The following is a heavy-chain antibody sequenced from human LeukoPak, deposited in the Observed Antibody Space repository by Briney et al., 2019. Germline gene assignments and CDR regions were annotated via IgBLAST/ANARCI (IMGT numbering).Heavy chain of an antibody. CDR2: FDPEDGET. D-gene: IGHD5-18*01. Sequence: ASVKVSCKVSGYTLTELSMHWVRQAPGKGLEWMGGFDPEDGETIYAQKFQGRVTMTEDTSTDTAYMELSSLRSEDTAVYYCATRARFSYGLTEYYFDYWGQETLVTVSS. V-gene: IGHV1-24*01. CDR1: GYTLTELS. CDR3: ATRARFSYGLTEYYFDY. J-gene: IGHJ4*02.